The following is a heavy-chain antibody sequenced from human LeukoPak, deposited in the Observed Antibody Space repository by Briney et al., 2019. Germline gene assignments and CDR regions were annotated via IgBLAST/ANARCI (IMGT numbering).Heavy chain of an antibody. CDR2: IYTSGST. CDR1: GGSIRSYY. Sequence: SETLSLTCTVSGGSIRSYYWSWIRQPAGEGLEWIGRIYTSGSTNYNPSLKSRVTTSVDTSKNQFSLKLSSVTAADTAVYYCARVYDSSGFLDYWGQGTLVTVSS. CDR3: ARVYDSSGFLDY. J-gene: IGHJ4*02. D-gene: IGHD3-22*01. V-gene: IGHV4-4*07.